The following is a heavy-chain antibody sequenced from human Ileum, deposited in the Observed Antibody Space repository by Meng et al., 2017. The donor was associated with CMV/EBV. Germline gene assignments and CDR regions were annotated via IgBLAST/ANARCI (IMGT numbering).Heavy chain of an antibody. J-gene: IGHJ4*02. V-gene: IGHV3-73*01. D-gene: IGHD2-2*02. CDR3: TRPPYCSSTSCYTGGL. Sequence: GGSLRLSCAASGITFSGSAMHWVRQASGKGLEWVGRIRSKANSYATAYAASVKGRFTISRDDSKNTAYLQMNSLKTEDTAVYYCTRPPYCSSTSCYTGGLWGQGTLVTVSS. CDR2: IRSKANSYAT. CDR1: GITFSGSA.